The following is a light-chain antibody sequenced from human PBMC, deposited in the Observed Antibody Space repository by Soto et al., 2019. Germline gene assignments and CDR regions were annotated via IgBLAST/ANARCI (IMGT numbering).Light chain of an antibody. Sequence: DIQMSQSPSTLSASAGDSVTITCRASQSIKNWLAWYQHKPGKAPKLLIFDASTLQGGVPSRFSGSGSGTDFTLTISSLQPDDFATYYCQHYNSYPWTFGQGTKVDIK. CDR3: QHYNSYPWT. CDR1: QSIKNW. J-gene: IGKJ1*01. V-gene: IGKV1-5*01. CDR2: DAS.